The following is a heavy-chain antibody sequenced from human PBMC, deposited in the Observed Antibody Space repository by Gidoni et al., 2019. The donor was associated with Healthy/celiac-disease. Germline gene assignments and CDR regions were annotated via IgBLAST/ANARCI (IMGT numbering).Heavy chain of an antibody. CDR1: VGSISSGGYS. D-gene: IGHD4-17*01. CDR3: ASSTVTSAAYFQH. CDR2: IYHSGST. V-gene: IGHV4-30-2*01. Sequence: QLQLQESGSGLVKPSQTLSLTCAVSVGSISSGGYSWSWIRQPPGKGLEWIGYIYHSGSTYYNPSLKSRVTISVDRSKNQFSLKLSSVTAADTAVYYCASSTVTSAAYFQHWGQGTLVTVSS. J-gene: IGHJ1*01.